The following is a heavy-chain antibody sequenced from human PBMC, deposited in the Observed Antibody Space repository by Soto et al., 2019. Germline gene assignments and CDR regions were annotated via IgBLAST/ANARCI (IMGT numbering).Heavy chain of an antibody. CDR2: ISGSGGST. D-gene: IGHD3-9*01. CDR3: AKAAYDILTAYYYYYYMDV. V-gene: IGHV3-23*01. J-gene: IGHJ6*03. Sequence: GGSLRLSCAASGFTFSSYAMSWVRQAPGKGLEWVSAISGSGGSTYYADSVKGRFTISRDNSKNTLYLQMNSLRAEDTAVYYCAKAAYDILTAYYYYYYMDVWGKGTTVTVSS. CDR1: GFTFSSYA.